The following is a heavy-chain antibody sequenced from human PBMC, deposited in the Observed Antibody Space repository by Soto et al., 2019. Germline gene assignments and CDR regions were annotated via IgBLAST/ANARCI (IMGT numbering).Heavy chain of an antibody. D-gene: IGHD2-15*01. CDR2: VNPSGGST. Sequence: ASVKVSCKASGYILTAYSMHWVRQAPGQGLEWMGVVNPSGGSTNYAQKFQGRITMTRDTSTSTVYMDLSSLTSEDTAVYYCAREENCSDGICYSEYFQRWGPGTMITVSS. J-gene: IGHJ1*01. V-gene: IGHV1-46*01. CDR3: AREENCSDGICYSEYFQR. CDR1: GYILTAYS.